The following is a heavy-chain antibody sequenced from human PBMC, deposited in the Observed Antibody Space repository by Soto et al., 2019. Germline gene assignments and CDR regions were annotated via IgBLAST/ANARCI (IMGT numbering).Heavy chain of an antibody. D-gene: IGHD6-6*01. J-gene: IGHJ4*02. Sequence: GASVKVSCKASGGTFSSYAISWVRQAPGQGLEWMGGIIPIFGTANYAQKFQGRVTITADESTSTAYMELSSLRSEDTAVYYCARVGRGSSSAADFDYWGQGTLVTVS. V-gene: IGHV1-69*13. CDR2: IIPIFGTA. CDR1: GGTFSSYA. CDR3: ARVGRGSSSAADFDY.